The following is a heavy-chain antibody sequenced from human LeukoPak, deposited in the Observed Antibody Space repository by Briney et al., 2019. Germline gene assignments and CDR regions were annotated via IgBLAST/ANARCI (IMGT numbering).Heavy chain of an antibody. CDR3: ARQNFVVVVPAAIGGGWFDP. D-gene: IGHD2-2*02. V-gene: IGHV1-69*01. CDR1: GGTFSSYA. J-gene: IGHJ5*02. CDR2: IISIFGTA. Sequence: CVKVSRKASGGTFSSYAISWVRQAPGQGLEWMGGIISIFGTANYGQKFQGRVTITADESTSTAYLELSSLRSEDMAVYYCARQNFVVVVPAAIGGGWFDPWGQGTLVTVSS.